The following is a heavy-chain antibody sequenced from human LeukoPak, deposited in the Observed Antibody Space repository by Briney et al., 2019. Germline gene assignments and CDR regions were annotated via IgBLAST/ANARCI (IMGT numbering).Heavy chain of an antibody. CDR3: ARSTVVKKFDY. CDR2: IYYSGST. V-gene: IGHV4-59*01. Sequence: SETLSLTCTVSGGSISSYYWSWIRQPPGKGLEWIGYIYYSGSTNYNPSLKSRVTISVDTSKNQFSLKLSSVTAADTAVYYCARSTVVKKFDYWGQGTLVTVSS. CDR1: GGSISSYY. D-gene: IGHD4-23*01. J-gene: IGHJ4*02.